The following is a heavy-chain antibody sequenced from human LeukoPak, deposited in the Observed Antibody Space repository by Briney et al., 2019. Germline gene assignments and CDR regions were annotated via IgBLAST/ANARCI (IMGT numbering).Heavy chain of an antibody. D-gene: IGHD2-21*02. V-gene: IGHV3-66*01. CDR3: ATETDDY. CDR2: IYSGGGT. CDR1: GFTLSSNY. J-gene: IGHJ4*02. Sequence: GGSLRLSCAASGFTLSSNYMSWVRQAPGKGLEWVSVIYSGGGTYYADSVKGRFTISRDNSKNTGYLQMNSLRAEDTAVYYCATETDDYWGQGTLVTVSS.